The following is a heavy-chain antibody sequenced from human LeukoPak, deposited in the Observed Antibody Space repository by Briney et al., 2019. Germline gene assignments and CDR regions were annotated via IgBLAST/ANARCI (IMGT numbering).Heavy chain of an antibody. D-gene: IGHD5-24*01. CDR2: INPKSGGT. V-gene: IGHV1-2*02. CDR3: ARRGATGTFDF. Sequence: ASVKVSCKASEYPFSGYYIHWVRHAPGQGLEWVGWINPKSGGTNYAQRFQGRVTMTSVTSISTAYMELSRLRSDDTAIYFCARRGATGTFDFWGQGTMVSVCS. J-gene: IGHJ3*01. CDR1: EYPFSGYY.